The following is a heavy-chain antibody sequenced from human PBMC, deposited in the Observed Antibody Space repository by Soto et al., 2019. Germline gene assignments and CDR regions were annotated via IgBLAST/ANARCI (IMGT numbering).Heavy chain of an antibody. CDR2: INYSGVPT. CDR1: GFAFSRND. Sequence: VGSLRLSCAASGFAFSRNDMNWVRQRPGKGLEWVSNINYSGVPTYYSDAVKGRFTISRDNSKNILYLEMNSLKVDDTAVYYCVTDPNWEWGYWGQGALVTVSS. D-gene: IGHD1-1*01. V-gene: IGHV3-23*01. CDR3: VTDPNWEWGY. J-gene: IGHJ4*02.